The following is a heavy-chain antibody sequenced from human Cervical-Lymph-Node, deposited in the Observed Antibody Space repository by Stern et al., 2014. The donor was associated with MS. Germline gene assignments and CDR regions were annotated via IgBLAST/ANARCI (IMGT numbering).Heavy chain of an antibody. CDR1: GYTFTSYG. D-gene: IGHD2-15*01. J-gene: IGHJ3*02. V-gene: IGHV1-18*01. CDR3: ARGLLGSENAFDI. CDR2: ISPYNDNT. Sequence: QVQLGQSGAEVKKPGASVKVSCKASGYTFTSYGISWVGQAPGQGIEWMGLISPYNDNTNYAQKLQSRVTMTTDTSTSTAYMELMSLRSDDTAVYYCARGLLGSENAFDIWGQGTMVTVSS.